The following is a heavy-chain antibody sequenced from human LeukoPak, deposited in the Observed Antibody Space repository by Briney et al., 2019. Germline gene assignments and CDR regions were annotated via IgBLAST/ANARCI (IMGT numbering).Heavy chain of an antibody. V-gene: IGHV4-59*01. CDR1: GGSISSYY. CDR3: ARLKWYYFDY. Sequence: SETLSLTCTVSGGSISSYYWSWIRQPPGKGLEWIGYIYYSGSTNYNPSLKSRVTISVDTSKNQFSLKLSSVTAEDTAVYYCARLKWYYFDYWGQGTLVTVSS. J-gene: IGHJ4*02. D-gene: IGHD2-8*01. CDR2: IYYSGST.